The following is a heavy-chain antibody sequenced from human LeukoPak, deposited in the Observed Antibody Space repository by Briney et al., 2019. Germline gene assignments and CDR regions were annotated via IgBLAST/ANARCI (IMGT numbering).Heavy chain of an antibody. D-gene: IGHD3-22*01. V-gene: IGHV4-34*01. CDR3: AKGRYYYDSSGYYPSYYYYYMDV. CDR2: INHSGST. J-gene: IGHJ6*03. Sequence: SETLSLTCAVYGGSFSGYYWSWIRQPPGKGLEWIGEINHSGSTNYNPSLKSRVTISVDTSKNQFSLKLSSVTAADTAVYYCAKGRYYYDSSGYYPSYYYYYMDVWGKGTTVTVSS. CDR1: GGSFSGYY.